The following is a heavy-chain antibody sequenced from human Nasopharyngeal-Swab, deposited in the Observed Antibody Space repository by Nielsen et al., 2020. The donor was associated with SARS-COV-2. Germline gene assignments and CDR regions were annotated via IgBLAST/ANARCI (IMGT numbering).Heavy chain of an antibody. CDR2: INAGNGNT. V-gene: IGHV1-3*01. CDR3: VRVEAGYSSGGPYYYYGMDV. Sequence: ASVKVSCKASGYTFTSYAMHWVRQAPGQRLEWMGWINAGNGNTKYSQKFQGRVTITRDTSASTAYMELSSLRSEDTAVYYCVRVEAGYSSGGPYYYYGMDVWGQGTTVTVSS. CDR1: GYTFTSYA. J-gene: IGHJ6*02. D-gene: IGHD6-19*01.